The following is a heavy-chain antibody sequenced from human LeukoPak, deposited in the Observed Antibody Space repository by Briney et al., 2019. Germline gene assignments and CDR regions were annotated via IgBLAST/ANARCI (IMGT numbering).Heavy chain of an antibody. Sequence: GGSLRLSCAASGFTFSSYGMHWVRQAPGKGLEWVAFIRYDGSNKYYADSVKGRFTISRDNSKNTLYLQMNSLRADDTAVYYCAKDRGYSSSSEDAFDIWGQGTMVTVSS. J-gene: IGHJ3*02. D-gene: IGHD6-6*01. V-gene: IGHV3-30*02. CDR1: GFTFSSYG. CDR3: AKDRGYSSSSEDAFDI. CDR2: IRYDGSNK.